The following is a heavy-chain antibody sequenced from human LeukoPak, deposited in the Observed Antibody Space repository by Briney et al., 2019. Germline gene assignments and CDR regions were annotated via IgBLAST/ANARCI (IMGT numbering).Heavy chain of an antibody. CDR3: ATLLRGYSYGTYFDY. CDR2: IYTSGST. V-gene: IGHV4-4*07. CDR1: GYSISSGYY. D-gene: IGHD5-18*01. Sequence: PSETLSLTCAVSGYSISSGYYWGWIRQPAGKGLEWIGRIYTSGSTNYNPSLKSRVTMSVDTSKNQFSLKLSSVTAADTAVYYCATLLRGYSYGTYFDYWGQGTLVTVSS. J-gene: IGHJ4*02.